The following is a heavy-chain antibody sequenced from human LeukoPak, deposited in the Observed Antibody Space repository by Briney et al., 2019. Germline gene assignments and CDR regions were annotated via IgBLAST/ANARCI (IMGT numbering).Heavy chain of an antibody. CDR2: IYYSGST. Sequence: SETLSLTCTVSGGSISHSSYYWGWIRQPPGKGLEWMGSIYYSGSTYYNPSLKSRVTMPLDTSKNQFSLNLSPVTAADTAVYYCARGVYYFDYWGQGTLVTVSS. CDR3: ARGVYYFDY. CDR1: GGSISHSSYY. V-gene: IGHV4-39*07. J-gene: IGHJ4*02.